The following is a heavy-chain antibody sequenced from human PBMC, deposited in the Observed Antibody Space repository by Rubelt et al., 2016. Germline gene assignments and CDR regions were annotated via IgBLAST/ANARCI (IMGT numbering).Heavy chain of an antibody. D-gene: IGHD5-24*01. J-gene: IGHJ4*02. CDR2: IYHNGNT. CDR3: ARDRRDGYNWLEY. V-gene: IGHV4-39*07. CDR1: GGSITTGDYH. Sequence: LQLQESGPGLVKPSETLSLTCTVSGGSITTGDYHWGWIRQTPGKGLEWIGCIYHNGNTYYNPSLKSRVTISIDISKNQFSRKVTSVTAADTAAYYCARDRRDGYNWLEYWGQGTLVTVSS.